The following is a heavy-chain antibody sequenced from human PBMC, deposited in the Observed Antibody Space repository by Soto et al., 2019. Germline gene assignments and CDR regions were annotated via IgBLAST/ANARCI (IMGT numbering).Heavy chain of an antibody. D-gene: IGHD6-13*01. CDR3: ARKGPAAAGKVRNYYYYGMDV. CDR1: GFTFSSYG. CDR2: IWYDGSNK. V-gene: IGHV3-33*01. J-gene: IGHJ6*02. Sequence: PGGSVRLSCAASGFTFSSYGMHWVRQAPGKGLEWVAVIWYDGSNKYYADSVKGRFTISRDNSKNTLYLQMNSLRAEDTAVYYCARKGPAAAGKVRNYYYYGMDVWGQGTTVTVSS.